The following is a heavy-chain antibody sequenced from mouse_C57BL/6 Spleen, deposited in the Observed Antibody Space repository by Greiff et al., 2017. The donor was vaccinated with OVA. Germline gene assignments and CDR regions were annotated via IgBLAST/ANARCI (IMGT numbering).Heavy chain of an antibody. CDR2: IWSGRST. D-gene: IGHD1-1*01. V-gene: IGHV2-2*01. J-gene: IGHJ4*01. CDR1: GFSLTSYG. CDR3: ASYGYAMDY. Sequence: VKLMESGPGLVQPSQSLSITCTVSGFSLTSYGVHWVRQSPGKGLEWLGVIWSGRSTDYNAAFISRLSISKDNSKSQVFFKMNSLQADDTAIYYCASYGYAMDYWGQGTSVTVSS.